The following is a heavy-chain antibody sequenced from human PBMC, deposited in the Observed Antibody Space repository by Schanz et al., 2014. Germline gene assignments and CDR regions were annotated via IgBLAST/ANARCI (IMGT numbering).Heavy chain of an antibody. Sequence: QVQLVESGGGVVQPGGSLRLSCAASGFTFSAFGMHWVRQAPGKGLDWVAFIAYDGSRKYYGDSVRGRFTISRDNSKNTLYLQMNSLRAEDTAVYYCARRITGTHHNPYYHGMDVWGQGTTVTVSS. D-gene: IGHD1-20*01. CDR3: ARRITGTHHNPYYHGMDV. J-gene: IGHJ6*02. V-gene: IGHV3-33*05. CDR1: GFTFSAFG. CDR2: IAYDGSRK.